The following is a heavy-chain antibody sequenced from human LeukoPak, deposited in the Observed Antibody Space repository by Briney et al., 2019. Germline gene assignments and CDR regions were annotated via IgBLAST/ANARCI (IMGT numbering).Heavy chain of an antibody. V-gene: IGHV3-23*01. Sequence: GGSLRLSCAASGFTFSNYAMTWVRQAPGKELEWVSAISGSGGSTYYADSMKGRFTISRDNSKNTLYLQMNSLRAEDTAVYYCAKAPGGYTYGYRYFDYWGQGTLVTVSS. D-gene: IGHD5-18*01. CDR1: GFTFSNYA. CDR2: ISGSGGST. J-gene: IGHJ4*02. CDR3: AKAPGGYTYGYRYFDY.